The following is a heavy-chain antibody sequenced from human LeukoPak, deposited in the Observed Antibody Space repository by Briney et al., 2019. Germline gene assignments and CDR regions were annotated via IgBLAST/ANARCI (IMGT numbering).Heavy chain of an antibody. D-gene: IGHD3-9*01. J-gene: IGHJ4*02. V-gene: IGHV3-7*01. CDR3: ARGVLRYFDSGFGY. CDR1: GFTFSSYW. CDR2: IKQDGSEK. Sequence: GGSLRLSCAASGFTFSSYWMSWVRQAPGKGLEWVANIKQDGSEKNYVDSVRGRFTTSRDNAKNSLYLQMNSLRAEDTAVYYCARGVLRYFDSGFGYWGQGTLVTVSS.